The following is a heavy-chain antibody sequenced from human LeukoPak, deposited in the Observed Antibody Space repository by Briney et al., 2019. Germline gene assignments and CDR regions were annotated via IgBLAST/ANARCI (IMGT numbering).Heavy chain of an antibody. Sequence: PSETLSLTCTVSGGSISSFYWSWIRQPAGKGLEWIGRVYTSGSTNYNPSLNSRVTMSVDTSKNQFSLKLSSVPAADTAVYYCARDVVAAVGTWDYWGQGTLVTVSS. CDR1: GGSISSFY. D-gene: IGHD6-13*01. J-gene: IGHJ4*02. V-gene: IGHV4-4*07. CDR2: VYTSGST. CDR3: ARDVVAAVGTWDY.